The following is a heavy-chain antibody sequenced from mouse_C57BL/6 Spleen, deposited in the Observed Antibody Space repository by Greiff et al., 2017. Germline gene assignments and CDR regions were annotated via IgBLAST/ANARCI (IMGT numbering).Heavy chain of an antibody. CDR1: GFTFSSYG. CDR3: ARLALGYGNYDWYFCV. Sequence: EVMLVESGGDLVKPGGSLKLSCAASGFTFSSYGMAWVRQTPDKRLEWVATISSGGSYTYYTDSVKGRFTISRDNAKNTLYLQMSSLKSEDTAMYYCARLALGYGNYDWYFCVWGTGATVTVSS. CDR2: ISSGGSYT. J-gene: IGHJ1*03. D-gene: IGHD2-10*02. V-gene: IGHV5-6*02.